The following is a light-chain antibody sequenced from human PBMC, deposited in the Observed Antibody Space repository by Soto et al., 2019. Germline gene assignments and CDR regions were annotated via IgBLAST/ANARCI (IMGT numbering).Light chain of an antibody. Sequence: EIVLTQSPGTLSLSPGERATLSCRASQSVSSSSLAWYQQKPGQAPRLLIYGASSRATGIPDRFSDSGSGTDFTLTISRLEPEDFAVYYCQLYGRSTMYTFGQGTRLEIK. J-gene: IGKJ2*01. CDR3: QLYGRSTMYT. CDR2: GAS. CDR1: QSVSSSS. V-gene: IGKV3-20*01.